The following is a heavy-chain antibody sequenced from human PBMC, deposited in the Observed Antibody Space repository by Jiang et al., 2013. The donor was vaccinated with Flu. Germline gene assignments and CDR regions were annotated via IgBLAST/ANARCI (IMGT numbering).Heavy chain of an antibody. V-gene: IGHV3-30*04. D-gene: IGHD5-18*01. Sequence: ASGFTFSSYAMHWVRQAPGKGLEWVAVISYDGSNKYYADSVKGRFTISRDNSKNTLYLQMNSLRAEDTAVYYCARARRGYSYGTIDYWGQGTLVTVSS. CDR1: GFTFSSYA. CDR3: ARARRGYSYGTIDY. J-gene: IGHJ4*02. CDR2: ISYDGSNK.